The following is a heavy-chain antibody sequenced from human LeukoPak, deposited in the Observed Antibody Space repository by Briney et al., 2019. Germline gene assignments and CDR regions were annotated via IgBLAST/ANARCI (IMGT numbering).Heavy chain of an antibody. CDR1: GFMFSDYY. V-gene: IGHV3-11*04. Sequence: GGSLRLSCVASGFMFSDYYMGWIRQAPGKGLEWVSYISSTGNTIYYTDSVKGRFTISRDNAKNSLYLQMNSLRAEDTAVYYCVSIAARAYYYYMDVWGKGTTVTVSS. J-gene: IGHJ6*03. CDR2: ISSTGNTI. CDR3: VSIAARAYYYYMDV. D-gene: IGHD6-6*01.